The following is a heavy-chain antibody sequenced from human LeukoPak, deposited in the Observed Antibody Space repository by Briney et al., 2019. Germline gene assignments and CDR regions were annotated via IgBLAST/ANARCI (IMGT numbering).Heavy chain of an antibody. J-gene: IGHJ5*01. Sequence: GESLKISCKDSGYSFIIYWLAWVRQMPGKGLEWMGTIYPGDSDTRYNPSFQGQVTISADKSIGTAYLQWSSLKASDTAIYYCARQRDSGDFDSWGQGTLVTVSS. CDR3: ARQRDSGDFDS. V-gene: IGHV5-51*01. CDR1: GYSFIIYW. D-gene: IGHD4-17*01. CDR2: IYPGDSDT.